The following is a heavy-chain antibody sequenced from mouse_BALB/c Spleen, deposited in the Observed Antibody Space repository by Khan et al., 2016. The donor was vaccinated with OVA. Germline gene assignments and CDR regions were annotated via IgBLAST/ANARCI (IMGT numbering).Heavy chain of an antibody. V-gene: IGHV1-4*01. D-gene: IGHD2-14*01. J-gene: IGHJ3*01. Sequence: QIQLVQSGAELARPGASVKMSCKASGYTFTTYTMHWVKQRPGQGLERIGYINPSNGYTNYNQKFKDKSTLTADKSSSTAYMQLSSLTSDYSAVYYCAREGAYYRSDGWFSYWGQGTLVTVSA. CDR1: GYTFTTYT. CDR3: AREGAYYRSDGWFSY. CDR2: INPSNGYT.